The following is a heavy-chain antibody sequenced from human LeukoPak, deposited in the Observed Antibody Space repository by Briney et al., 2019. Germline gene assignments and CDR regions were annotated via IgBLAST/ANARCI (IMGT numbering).Heavy chain of an antibody. CDR2: IYTSGST. CDR1: GGSISSGSYY. V-gene: IGHV4-61*02. J-gene: IGHJ4*02. CDR3: ARGRGSSWYYFDS. D-gene: IGHD6-13*01. Sequence: SQTLSLTCTVSGGSISSGSYYWSWIRQPAGKGLEWIGRIYTSGSTNYNPSLKGRVTMTVDTSKNQFSLNLSSVTAADTAVYYCARGRGSSWYYFDSWGQGTLVTVSS.